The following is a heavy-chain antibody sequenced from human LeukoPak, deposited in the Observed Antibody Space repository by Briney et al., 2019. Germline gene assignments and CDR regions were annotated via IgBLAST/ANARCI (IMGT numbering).Heavy chain of an antibody. CDR3: ARGSTNYYDSSGYYPA. CDR1: GFTFDDYV. D-gene: IGHD3-22*01. J-gene: IGHJ4*02. Sequence: PGGSLRLSCAASGFTFDDYVVTWVRQAPGKGLEWVSGINWNGGSTGYADSVRGRFTISRDNAKNSLYLQMNSLRAEDTAVYYRARGSTNYYDSSGYYPAWGQGTLVTVSS. CDR2: INWNGGST. V-gene: IGHV3-20*04.